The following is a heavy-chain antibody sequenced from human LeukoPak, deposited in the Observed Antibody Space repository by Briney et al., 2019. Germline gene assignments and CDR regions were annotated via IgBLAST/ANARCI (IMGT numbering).Heavy chain of an antibody. CDR2: IIPIFGTA. CDR3: ASGLYCSNTRCRNFPFAY. CDR1: GGTFSSYA. Sequence: GASVKVSCKASGGTFSSYAISWVRQAPGQGLEWMGGIIPIFGTANYAQKFQDRVTITADESTSTAYMELSSLRSEDTAIYYCASGLYCSNTRCRNFPFAYWGQGTLATVSS. D-gene: IGHD2-2*01. J-gene: IGHJ4*02. V-gene: IGHV1-69*13.